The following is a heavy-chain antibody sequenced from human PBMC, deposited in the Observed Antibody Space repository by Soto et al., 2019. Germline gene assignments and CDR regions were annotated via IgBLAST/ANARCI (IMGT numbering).Heavy chain of an antibody. CDR2: IYSGGTT. V-gene: IGHV3-53*02. D-gene: IGHD2-15*01. Sequence: EVQLVETGGGLIQPGGSLRLSCAVSGFSVGSNSMSWVRQAPGKGLEWVSVIYSGGTTHDADSVKGRFTTSRDNSKNMVYLQMNSLRGKDTAVYYCARSSRGGTAGYFNLWGRGTLVTVSS. CDR1: GFSVGSNS. CDR3: ARSSRGGTAGYFNL. J-gene: IGHJ2*01.